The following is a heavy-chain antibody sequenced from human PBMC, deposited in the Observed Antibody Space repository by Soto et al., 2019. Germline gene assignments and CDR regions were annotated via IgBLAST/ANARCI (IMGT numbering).Heavy chain of an antibody. J-gene: IGHJ4*02. CDR3: AHTTLYDSGAVGFAH. CDR2: ISWDDDE. Sequence: QITLKESGPTLVKPTQTLTLTCAFSGFSLTTSGVGVGWIRQPPGKALEWLAFISWDDDERYSPSLKSSLTITKDTSKSQGVLTMTKMDPLDTATYYCAHTTLYDSGAVGFAHWGQGTLVTVSS. V-gene: IGHV2-5*02. CDR1: GFSLTTSGVG. D-gene: IGHD3-10*01.